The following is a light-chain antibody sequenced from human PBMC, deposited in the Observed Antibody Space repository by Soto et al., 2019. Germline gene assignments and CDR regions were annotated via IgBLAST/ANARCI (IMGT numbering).Light chain of an antibody. J-gene: IGKJ1*01. Sequence: DIQMTQSPSTLSASVGDRVIITCRASQSISSWLAWYQQKPGKAPTLLIYKASTLESGVPSRFSGSGSGTDFTLTISSLHPDDFATYYCQQYDTYWTFGQGTKVEIK. CDR3: QQYDTYWT. CDR2: KAS. V-gene: IGKV1-5*03. CDR1: QSISSW.